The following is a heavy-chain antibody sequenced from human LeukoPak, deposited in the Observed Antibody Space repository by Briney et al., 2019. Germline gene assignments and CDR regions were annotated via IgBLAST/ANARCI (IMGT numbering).Heavy chain of an antibody. CDR3: ARLERYCSSTSCYNWFDP. J-gene: IGHJ5*02. Sequence: SETLSLTCAVYGGSFSGYYWSWIRQPPGKGLEWIGEINHSGSTNYNPSLKSRVTISVDTSNNQYSLRLGSVTAADTAVYYCARLERYCSSTSCYNWFDPWGQGTLVTVSS. D-gene: IGHD2-2*01. CDR2: INHSGST. V-gene: IGHV4-34*01. CDR1: GGSFSGYY.